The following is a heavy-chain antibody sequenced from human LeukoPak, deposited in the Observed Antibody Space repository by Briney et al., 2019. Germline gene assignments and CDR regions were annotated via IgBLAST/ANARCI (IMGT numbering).Heavy chain of an antibody. V-gene: IGHV3-74*01. J-gene: IGHJ4*01. CDR2: IFTDGSTT. CDR3: ARELPREVTLDY. CDR1: EFNFFSYG. D-gene: IGHD2-21*02. Sequence: GGSLRLSCVASEFNFFSYGMQWVRQAPGKGLVWVSRIFTDGSTTSYADSVKGRLTISRDNAKNTLYLQMNSLRAEDTAVYYCARELPREVTLDYWGQGTLVTVSP.